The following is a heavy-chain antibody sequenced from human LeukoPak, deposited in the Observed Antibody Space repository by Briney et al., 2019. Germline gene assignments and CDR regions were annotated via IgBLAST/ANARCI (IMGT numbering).Heavy chain of an antibody. V-gene: IGHV4-34*01. Sequence: SETLSLTCAVYGGSFSGCYWSWIRQPPGKGLEWIGEINHSGSTNYNPSLKSRVTISVDTSKNQFSLKLSSVTAADTAVYYCARGSRYYYDSSGITSYFDYWGQGTLVTVSS. J-gene: IGHJ4*02. CDR3: ARGSRYYYDSSGITSYFDY. CDR1: GGSFSGCY. CDR2: INHSGST. D-gene: IGHD3-22*01.